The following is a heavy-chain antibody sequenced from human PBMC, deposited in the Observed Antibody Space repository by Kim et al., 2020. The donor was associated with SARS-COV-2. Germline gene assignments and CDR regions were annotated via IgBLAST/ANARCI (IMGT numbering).Heavy chain of an antibody. V-gene: IGHV3-9*01. Sequence: SVKGRFTISRDNAKNSLYLQMNSLRAEDTALYYCAKDIKYDSSGLGYFDYWGQGTLVTVSS. CDR3: AKDIKYDSSGLGYFDY. D-gene: IGHD3-22*01. J-gene: IGHJ4*02.